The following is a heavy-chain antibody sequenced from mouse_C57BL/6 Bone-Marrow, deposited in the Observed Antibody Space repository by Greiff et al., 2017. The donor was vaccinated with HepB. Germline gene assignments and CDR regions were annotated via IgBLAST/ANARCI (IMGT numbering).Heavy chain of an antibody. V-gene: IGHV1-4*01. D-gene: IGHD3-1*01. CDR2: INPSSGYN. CDR3: ARMPGTYAMDY. J-gene: IGHJ4*01. Sequence: VQLQQSGAELARPGASVKMSCKASGYNFTSYTMHWVKPRPGQGLEWIGYINPSSGYNKYNQKFKDKATLTADKSSSTAYMQLSSLTSEDSAVYYCARMPGTYAMDYWGQGTSVTVSS. CDR1: GYNFTSYT.